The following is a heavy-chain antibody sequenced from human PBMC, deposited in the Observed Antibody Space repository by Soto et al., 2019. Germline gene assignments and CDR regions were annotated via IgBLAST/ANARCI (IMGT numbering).Heavy chain of an antibody. V-gene: IGHV3-53*04. CDR2: IYSGGST. J-gene: IGHJ6*02. CDR3: ARIIYDSGKYCGMDV. D-gene: IGHD3-10*01. CDR1: GFSVKSNY. Sequence: EVQVVESGGGLVQPGGSLRLSCAASGFSVKSNYMSWVRQAPGKGLEWVSVIYSGGSTYYADSVKGRFTISRDLSKNTVHLQMDSLRAEDTAVYYCARIIYDSGKYCGMDVWGQGNTVIVSS.